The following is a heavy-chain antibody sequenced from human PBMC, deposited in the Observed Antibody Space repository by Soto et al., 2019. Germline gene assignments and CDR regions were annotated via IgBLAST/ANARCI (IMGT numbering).Heavy chain of an antibody. CDR2: ISSSSSTI. D-gene: IGHD3-10*01. J-gene: IGHJ6*02. V-gene: IGHV3-48*02. CDR3: ARAEGGFKFGELPRSYGMDV. CDR1: GFPFSSYS. Sequence: QPGGSMRLSCAACGFPFSSYSMNWVRQAPGKGLEWVSYISSSSSTIYYADSVKGRFTISRDNAKNSLYLQMNSLRDEDTAVYYCARAEGGFKFGELPRSYGMDVWGQGTTVTVSS.